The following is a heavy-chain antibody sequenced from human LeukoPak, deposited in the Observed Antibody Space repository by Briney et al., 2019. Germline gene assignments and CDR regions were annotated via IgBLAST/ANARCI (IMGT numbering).Heavy chain of an antibody. D-gene: IGHD3-10*01. CDR3: ARGREHYYGSGTYYNPFDY. V-gene: IGHV4-59*01. CDR1: GGSISDYY. CDR2: LYDSGST. J-gene: IGHJ4*02. Sequence: PSETLSLTCTVSGGSISDYYWNWIRQPPGKGLEWIGYLYDSGSTNYNPSLKSRVTISVDMSKNQVSLKLNSVTAADTAVYYCARGREHYYGSGTYYNPFDYWGQGTLVTVSS.